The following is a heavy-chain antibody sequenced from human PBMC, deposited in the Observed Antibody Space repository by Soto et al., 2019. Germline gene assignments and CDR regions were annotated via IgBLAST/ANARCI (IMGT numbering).Heavy chain of an antibody. CDR1: GFTFSSYA. J-gene: IGHJ6*02. D-gene: IGHD6-19*01. CDR3: AKGHVAGTVYYYGMDV. V-gene: IGHV3-23*01. CDR2: ISGRGDST. Sequence: GSLRLSCAASGFTFSSYAMSWVRQAPGKGLEWVSAISGRGDSTYYADSVKGRFTISRDNSKNTLYLQMNSLRVEDTAVYYCAKGHVAGTVYYYGMDVWGQGTTVTVSS.